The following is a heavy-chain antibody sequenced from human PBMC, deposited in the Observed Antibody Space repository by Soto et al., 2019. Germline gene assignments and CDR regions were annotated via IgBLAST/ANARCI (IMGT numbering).Heavy chain of an antibody. D-gene: IGHD6-6*01. J-gene: IGHJ6*02. CDR3: ARIREYSSSSWVSYYYGMDV. CDR1: GFSLSNARMG. V-gene: IGHV2-26*01. Sequence: QVTLKESGPVLVKPTEPLTLTCTVSGFSLSNARMGVSWIRQPPGKALEWLAHIFSNDEKSYSTSLKSRLTISKDTSKSQVVLTMTNMDPVDTATYYCARIREYSSSSWVSYYYGMDVWGQGTTVTVSS. CDR2: IFSNDEK.